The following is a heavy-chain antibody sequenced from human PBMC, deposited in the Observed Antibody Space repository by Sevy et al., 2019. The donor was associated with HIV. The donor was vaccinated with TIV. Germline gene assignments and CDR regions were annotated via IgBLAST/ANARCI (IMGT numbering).Heavy chain of an antibody. V-gene: IGHV3-30-3*01. J-gene: IGHJ4*02. CDR2: ISYDGSNK. CDR3: ARGQAGKDPSIPAFDY. CDR1: GFTFSSYA. D-gene: IGHD6-13*01. Sequence: GGSLRLSCAASGFTFSSYAMHWVRQAPGKGLEWVAVISYDGSNKYYADSVKGRFTISRDNSKNTLYLQMNSLRAEDTAVYYCARGQAGKDPSIPAFDYWGQGTLVTVSS.